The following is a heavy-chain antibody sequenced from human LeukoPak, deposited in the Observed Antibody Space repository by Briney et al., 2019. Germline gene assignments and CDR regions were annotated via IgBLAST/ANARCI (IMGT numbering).Heavy chain of an antibody. CDR3: AIKGGYYDFWSGYLDY. CDR2: ISGSGGST. D-gene: IGHD3-3*01. CDR1: GFTFSSYA. V-gene: IGHV3-23*01. Sequence: PGGSLRLSCAASGFTFSSYAMSWVRQAPGKGLEWVSAISGSGGSTYYADSVKGRFTFSRDNSKNTLYLQMNSLRAEDTAVYYCAIKGGYYDFWSGYLDYWGQGTLVTVSS. J-gene: IGHJ4*02.